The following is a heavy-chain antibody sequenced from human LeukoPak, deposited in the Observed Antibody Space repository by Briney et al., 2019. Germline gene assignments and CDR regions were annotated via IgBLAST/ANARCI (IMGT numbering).Heavy chain of an antibody. CDR2: ISAYNGNT. CDR1: GYTFTSYG. J-gene: IGHJ5*02. D-gene: IGHD5-18*01. V-gene: IGHV1-18*01. CDR3: ARTYRVNWFDP. Sequence: ASVKVSCKASGYTFTSYGISWVRQAPGQGREWMGWISAYNGNTNYAPKLQSSVTMTTDTSTSTAYMELRSLRSDDTAVYYCARTYRVNWFDPWGQGTLVTASS.